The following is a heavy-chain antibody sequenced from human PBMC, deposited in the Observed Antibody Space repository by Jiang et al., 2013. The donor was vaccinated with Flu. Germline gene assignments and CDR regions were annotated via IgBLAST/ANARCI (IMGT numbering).Heavy chain of an antibody. J-gene: IGHJ4*02. CDR3: AREPRTFGKFDY. CDR2: ISSSSSYT. Sequence: CAASGFTFSDYYMSWIRQAPGKGLEWVSYISSSSSYTNYADSVKGRFTISRDNAKNSLYLQMNSLRAEDTAVYYCAREPRTFGKFDYWGQGTLVTVSS. D-gene: IGHD3-16*01. V-gene: IGHV3-11*05. CDR1: GFTFSDYY.